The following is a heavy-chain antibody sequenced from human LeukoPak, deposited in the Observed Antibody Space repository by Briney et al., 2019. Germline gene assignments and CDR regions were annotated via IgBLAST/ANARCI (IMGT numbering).Heavy chain of an antibody. CDR1: GFAFKSFA. J-gene: IGHJ4*02. V-gene: IGHV3-33*06. CDR2: IWYDGSNQ. D-gene: IGHD4-17*01. CDR3: TKAVPLDDGDYMGDY. Sequence: GGSLRLSCSASGFAFKSFAMHWVRQAPGKGLEWMAVIWYDGSNQLYADSVKGRFTVSRDNSKNILYLHMNRVRVEDTAVYYCTKAVPLDDGDYMGDYWGQGVLVTVSS.